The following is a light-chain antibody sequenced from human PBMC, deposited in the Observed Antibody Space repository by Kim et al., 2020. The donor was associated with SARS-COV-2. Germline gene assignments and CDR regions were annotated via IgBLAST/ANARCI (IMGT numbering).Light chain of an antibody. J-gene: IGLJ2*01. V-gene: IGLV1-44*01. CDR2: LNS. CDR1: NSNIGSNT. CDR3: ATWDDSPDGPV. Sequence: ELTQPPSASGTPGQRVTISCSGSNSNIGSNTVNWYQQVPGTAPKLLIYLNSQRPSGVPDRFSGSKSGTSASLTISGLQSEDEADYYCATWDDSPDGPVFGGGTQLTVL.